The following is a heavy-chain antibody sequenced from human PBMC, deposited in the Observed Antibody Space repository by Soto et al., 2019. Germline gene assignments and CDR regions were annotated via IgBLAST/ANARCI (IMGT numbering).Heavy chain of an antibody. Sequence: QVQLQQWGDGLLKPSETLSLTCAVYGGSFSSYYWNWIRQSPGKGLEWIGDINRIGSANYNPSLTGRVTMSVDSSKNQFYLRLTSVTAADTAMYYCARGGVDMIRGITGKRTWLDPWAQGTLVIVS. D-gene: IGHD3-10*01. CDR2: INRIGSA. CDR3: ARGGVDMIRGITGKRTWLDP. V-gene: IGHV4-34*01. CDR1: GGSFSSYY. J-gene: IGHJ5*02.